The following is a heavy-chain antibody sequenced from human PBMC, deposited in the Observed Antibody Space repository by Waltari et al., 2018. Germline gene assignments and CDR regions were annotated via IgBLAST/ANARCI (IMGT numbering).Heavy chain of an antibody. D-gene: IGHD1-26*01. CDR1: GDSMNSNSW. CDR2: IHRSGGS. V-gene: IGHV4-4*02. Sequence: QLQLQESGPGLVKPSGTLSLTFTVSGDSMNSNSWWSWVRQPPEKGLEWIGQIHRSGGSNYNPSLERHVTISLDTSNRQFSLKVTSTTAADTAVYYCARDRGIGLYFDSWGQGTLVTVSP. CDR3: ARDRGIGLYFDS. J-gene: IGHJ4*02.